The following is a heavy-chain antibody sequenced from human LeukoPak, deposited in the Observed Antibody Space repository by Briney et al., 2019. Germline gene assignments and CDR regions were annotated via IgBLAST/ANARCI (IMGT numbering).Heavy chain of an antibody. CDR3: ARDPSGWPHWYFDL. CDR2: IYYSGST. CDR1: GGSTSSSSYY. V-gene: IGHV4-39*07. D-gene: IGHD6-19*01. J-gene: IGHJ2*01. Sequence: SETLSLTCTVSGGSTSSSSYYWGWIRQPPGKGLEWIGSIYYSGSTYYNPSLKSRVTISVDTSKNQFSLKLGSVTAADTAVYYCARDPSGWPHWYFDLWGRGTLVTVSS.